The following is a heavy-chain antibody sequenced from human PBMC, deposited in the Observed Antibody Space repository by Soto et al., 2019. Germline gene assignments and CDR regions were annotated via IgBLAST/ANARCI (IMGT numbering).Heavy chain of an antibody. J-gene: IGHJ4*02. CDR2: ISGTGGST. CDR3: AKDVFRIEFQVPYMTGRYDY. Sequence: GGSLRLSCVVSGFTFSSYGMNWVRQAPGEXLEWVSAISGTGGSTYYADSVKGRFTISRDNSKNTLYLQMNSLRAEDTAVYYCAKDVFRIEFQVPYMTGRYDYWGQGALVTVSS. D-gene: IGHD2-15*01. CDR1: GFTFSSYG. V-gene: IGHV3-23*01.